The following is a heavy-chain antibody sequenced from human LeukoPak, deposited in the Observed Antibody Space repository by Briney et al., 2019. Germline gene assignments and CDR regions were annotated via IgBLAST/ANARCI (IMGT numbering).Heavy chain of an antibody. V-gene: IGHV5-51*01. J-gene: IGHJ4*02. CDR2: IYPGDSDT. CDR1: GYSFTNYW. CDR3: ASRKKGMATAGFDY. Sequence: GESLKISCKGSGYSFTNYWIGWVRQKPGKGLEWMGIIYPGDSDTRYSPSFQGQVTISAETSISPAYLQWSSLKASDTALYYCASRKKGMATAGFDYWGQGTLVTVSS. D-gene: IGHD5-24*01.